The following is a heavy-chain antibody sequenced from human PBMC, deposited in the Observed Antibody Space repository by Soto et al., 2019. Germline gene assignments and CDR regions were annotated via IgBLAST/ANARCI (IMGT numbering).Heavy chain of an antibody. CDR3: ARGRIVVVVAATSYGMDV. CDR2: IIPIFGTA. Sequence: QVQLVQSGAEVKKPGSSVKVSCKASGGTFSSYAISWVRQAPGQGLEWMGGIIPIFGTANYAQKFQGRVTITADESTSTAYMALSSLRSEDTAVYYCARGRIVVVVAATSYGMDVWGQGTTVTVSS. J-gene: IGHJ6*02. D-gene: IGHD2-15*01. V-gene: IGHV1-69*01. CDR1: GGTFSSYA.